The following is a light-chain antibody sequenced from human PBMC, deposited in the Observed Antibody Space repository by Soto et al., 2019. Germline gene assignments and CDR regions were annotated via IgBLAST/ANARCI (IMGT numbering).Light chain of an antibody. J-gene: IGKJ5*01. CDR3: QQYSKWLIT. CDR2: GIS. V-gene: IGKV3D-15*01. CDR1: RSVSSY. Sequence: PGVSATLSCMATRSVSSYLAWYQQKPGQAPRLLTYGISNTATGISDRFSGSGSLTEFTLTISSLQPEDFAIYYCQQYSKWLITFGQGTRLEIK.